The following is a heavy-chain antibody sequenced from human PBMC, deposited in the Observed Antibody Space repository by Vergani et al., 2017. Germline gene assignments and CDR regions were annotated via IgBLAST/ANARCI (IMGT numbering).Heavy chain of an antibody. CDR3: ARGNGAAVGSGYYYVDRHAFDI. D-gene: IGHD3-22*01. Sequence: QMQLVQSGAEVKKTGSSVKVSCEASGYTFTYRYLHWVRQAPGQALEWMGWITPFNGNTNYAQKFQDRVTITRDRSMSTAYMELSSLRSEDTAMYYCARGNGAAVGSGYYYVDRHAFDIWGQGTMVTVSS. CDR2: ITPFNGNT. J-gene: IGHJ3*02. V-gene: IGHV1-45*02. CDR1: GYTFTYRY.